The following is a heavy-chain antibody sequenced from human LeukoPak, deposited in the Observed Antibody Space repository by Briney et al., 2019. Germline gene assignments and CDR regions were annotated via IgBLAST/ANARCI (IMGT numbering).Heavy chain of an antibody. Sequence: NPSQTLPLTCTVSGGSISSGGYYWSWIRQHPGKGLEWIGYIYYSGSTYYNPSLKSRVTISVDTSKNQFSLKLSSVTAADTAVYYCARASSGYYYDYWGQGTLVTVSS. V-gene: IGHV4-31*03. CDR2: IYYSGST. CDR1: GGSISSGGYY. J-gene: IGHJ4*02. CDR3: ARASSGYYYDY. D-gene: IGHD3-22*01.